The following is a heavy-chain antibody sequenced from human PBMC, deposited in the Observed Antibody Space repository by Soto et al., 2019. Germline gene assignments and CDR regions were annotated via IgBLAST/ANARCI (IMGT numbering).Heavy chain of an antibody. D-gene: IGHD6-13*01. CDR3: ARGTSPEHQLRPGRYGTDV. CDR1: GGTFSSYA. CDR2: IIPIFGTA. V-gene: IGHV1-69*01. Sequence: VKVSCKASGGTFSSYAISWVRQAPGQGLEWMGGIIPIFGTANYAQKFQGRVTITADESTSTAYMELSSLRSEDTAVYYCARGTSPEHQLRPGRYGTDVWGQGTTVTVSS. J-gene: IGHJ6*02.